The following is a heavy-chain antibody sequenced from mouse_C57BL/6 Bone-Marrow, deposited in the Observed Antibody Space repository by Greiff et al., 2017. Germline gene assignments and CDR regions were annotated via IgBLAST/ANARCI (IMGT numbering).Heavy chain of an antibody. J-gene: IGHJ1*03. CDR2: INPNNGGT. CDR3: ARRGYGWYFDV. V-gene: IGHV1-22*01. D-gene: IGHD1-1*01. CDR1: GYTFTDYN. Sequence: DVKLQESGPELVKPGASVKMSCKASGYTFTDYNMHWVKQSHGKSLEWIGYINPNNGGTSYNQKFKGKATLTVNKSSSTAYMELRSLTSEDSAVYYCARRGYGWYFDVWGTGTTVTVSS.